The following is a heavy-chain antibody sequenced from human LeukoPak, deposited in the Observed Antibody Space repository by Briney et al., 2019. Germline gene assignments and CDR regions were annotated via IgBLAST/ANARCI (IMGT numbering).Heavy chain of an antibody. J-gene: IGHJ4*02. CDR2: IGSSGNTP. Sequence: GGSLRLSCAASGFTFSDYYMSWIRQAPGKGLEWVSYIGSSGNTPYYVDSVKGRFTISRDNSKNTLYLQMNSLRAEDTAVYYCAKKSSWYFDYWGQGTLVTVSS. CDR1: GFTFSDYY. D-gene: IGHD6-13*01. CDR3: AKKSSWYFDY. V-gene: IGHV3-11*01.